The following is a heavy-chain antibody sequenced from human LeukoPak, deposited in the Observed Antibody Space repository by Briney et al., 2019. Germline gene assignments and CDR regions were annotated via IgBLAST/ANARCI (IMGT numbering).Heavy chain of an antibody. Sequence: GGSLRLSCAASGFTFSIYAMSWVRQAPGKGLEWVSAISGSGGSIYYADSVKGRFTISRDNSKNTLYLQMNSLRAEDTAVYCCASVVVAFGGMDVWGQGTTVTVSS. J-gene: IGHJ6*02. CDR3: ASVVVAFGGMDV. V-gene: IGHV3-23*01. CDR2: ISGSGGSI. CDR1: GFTFSIYA. D-gene: IGHD2-15*01.